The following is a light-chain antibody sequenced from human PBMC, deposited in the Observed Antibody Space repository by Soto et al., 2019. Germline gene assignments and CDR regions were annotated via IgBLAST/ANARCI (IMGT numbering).Light chain of an antibody. V-gene: IGLV1-40*01. Sequence: QSVLTQPPSVSGATGQRVTISCTGSSSNIGAGYDVHWYQQLPGTAPKLLIYGNSNRPSGVPDRFSGSKSGTLASLAITGLQAEDEADYYCQSYDSSLSGSVFGGGTKLTVL. CDR1: SSNIGAGYD. CDR2: GNS. CDR3: QSYDSSLSGSV. J-gene: IGLJ3*02.